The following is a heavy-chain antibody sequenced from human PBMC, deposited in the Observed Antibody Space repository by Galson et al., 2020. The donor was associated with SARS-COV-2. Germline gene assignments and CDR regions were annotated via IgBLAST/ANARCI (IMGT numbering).Heavy chain of an antibody. CDR2: IYTSGST. CDR1: GGSISSGSYY. Sequence: SETLSLTCTVSGGSISSGSYYWSWIRQPAGKGLEWIGRIYTSGSTNYNPSLKSRVTISVDTSKNQFSLKLSSVTAADTAVYYCAREKAHTSQYSSSWAGGHWFDPWGQGTLVTVSS. J-gene: IGHJ5*02. V-gene: IGHV4-61*02. CDR3: AREKAHTSQYSSSWAGGHWFDP. D-gene: IGHD6-13*01.